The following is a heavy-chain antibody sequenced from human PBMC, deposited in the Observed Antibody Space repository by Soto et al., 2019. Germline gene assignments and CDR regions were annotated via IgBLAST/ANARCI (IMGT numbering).Heavy chain of an antibody. CDR2: ISAYNGNT. CDR1: GYTFTSYG. D-gene: IGHD3-3*01. J-gene: IGHJ6*02. Sequence: ASVKVSCQASGYTFTSYGISWLRQAPGQGLEWMGWISAYNGNTNYAQKLQGRVTMTTDTSTSTAYMELRSLRSDDTAVYYCAMETFGYYLRIFGFYYGRDVWGQGTTVTV. V-gene: IGHV1-18*01. CDR3: AMETFGYYLRIFGFYYGRDV.